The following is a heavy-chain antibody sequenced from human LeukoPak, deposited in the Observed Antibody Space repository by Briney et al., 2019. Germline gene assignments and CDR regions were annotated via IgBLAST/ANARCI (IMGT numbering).Heavy chain of an antibody. CDR3: ARLTAYSTGYFDY. CDR2: IYYSGTP. CDR1: CGSISSTGYF. J-gene: IGHJ4*02. Sequence: PSETLSLTCTVSCGSISSTGYFWGWIRQPPGKGLAWIGSIYYSGTPYYHPAPKRRVTISVDTPKTQFSLKLSSVTAADTAVYYCARLTAYSTGYFDYWGQGTLVSVSS. V-gene: IGHV4-39*01. D-gene: IGHD4-11*01.